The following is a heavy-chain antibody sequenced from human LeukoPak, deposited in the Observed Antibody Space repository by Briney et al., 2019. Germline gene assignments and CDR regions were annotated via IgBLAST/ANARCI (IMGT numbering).Heavy chain of an antibody. J-gene: IGHJ3*02. CDR2: IYYSGST. D-gene: IGHD6-19*01. Sequence: SETLSLTCTVSGGSISSYYWSWIRQPPGKGLEWIGYIYYSGSTNYNPSLKSRVIISVDTSKNQFSLKLSSVTAADTAVYYCARVFSSGWYNYAFDIWGQGTMVTVSS. CDR1: GGSISSYY. CDR3: ARVFSSGWYNYAFDI. V-gene: IGHV4-59*01.